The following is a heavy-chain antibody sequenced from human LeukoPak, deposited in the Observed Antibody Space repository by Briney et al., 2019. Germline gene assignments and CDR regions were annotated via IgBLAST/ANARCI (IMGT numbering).Heavy chain of an antibody. V-gene: IGHV3-30*04. CDR1: GFTFSSFE. CDR3: ARAGYGSYFDY. Sequence: GGSLRLSCAASGFTFSSFEMNWVRQAPGKGLEWVAVISYDGSNKYYADSVKGRFTISRDNSKNTLYLQMNSLRAEDTAVYYCARAGYGSYFDYWGQGTLVTVSS. D-gene: IGHD5-18*01. J-gene: IGHJ4*02. CDR2: ISYDGSNK.